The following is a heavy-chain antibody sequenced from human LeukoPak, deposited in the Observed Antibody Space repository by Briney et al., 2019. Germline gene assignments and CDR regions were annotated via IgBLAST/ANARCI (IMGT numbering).Heavy chain of an antibody. CDR2: IYYSGST. J-gene: IGHJ6*03. CDR1: GGSISSYY. V-gene: IGHV4-59*01. Sequence: PSETLSLTCTVSGGSISSYYWSWVQQPPGKGLEWIGYIYYSGSTNYHPSLKSRVTISVDTSKNQFSLKLSSVTAADTAVYYCAREVYYMDVWGKGTTVTVSS. CDR3: AREVYYMDV.